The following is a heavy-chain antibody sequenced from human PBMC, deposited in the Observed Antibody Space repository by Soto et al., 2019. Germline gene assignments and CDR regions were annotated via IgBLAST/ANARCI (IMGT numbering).Heavy chain of an antibody. CDR1: GYTFTSYG. CDR3: ARDRGNIVVVVAATGIGFDY. CDR2: ISAYNGNT. J-gene: IGHJ4*02. D-gene: IGHD2-15*01. Sequence: GASVKVSCKASGYTFTSYGVSWVRQAPGQGLEWMGWISAYNGNTNYAQKLQGRVTMTTDTSTSTAYMEPRSLRSDDTAVYYCARDRGNIVVVVAATGIGFDYWGQGTLVTVSS. V-gene: IGHV1-18*01.